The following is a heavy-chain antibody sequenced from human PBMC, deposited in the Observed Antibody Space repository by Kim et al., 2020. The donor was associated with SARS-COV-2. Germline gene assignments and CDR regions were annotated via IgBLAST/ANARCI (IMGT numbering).Heavy chain of an antibody. J-gene: IGHJ3*02. CDR2: IYYSGST. V-gene: IGHV4-39*01. D-gene: IGHD3-10*01. CDR1: GGSISSSSYY. Sequence: SETLSLTCTVSGGSISSSSYYWGWIRQPPGKGLEWIGSIYYSGSTYYNPSLKSRVTISVDTSKNQFSLKLSSVTAADTAVYYCARQNEWFLECAAFDIWGQGTMVTVSS. CDR3: ARQNEWFLECAAFDI.